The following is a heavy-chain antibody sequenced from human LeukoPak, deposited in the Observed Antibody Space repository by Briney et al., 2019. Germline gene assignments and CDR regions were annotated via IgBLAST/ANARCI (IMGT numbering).Heavy chain of an antibody. CDR3: AREGSLRSFDWLSGGWYFDL. J-gene: IGHJ2*01. V-gene: IGHV7-4-1*02. CDR1: GYTFTNYA. D-gene: IGHD3-9*01. CDR2: INTNTGNP. Sequence: GASVKVSCKASGYTFTNYAMNWVRQAPGQGLEWMGWINTNTGNPTYAQGFTGRFVFSLDTSVSTAYLQISSLKAEDTAVCYCAREGSLRSFDWLSGGWYFDLWGRGTLVTVSS.